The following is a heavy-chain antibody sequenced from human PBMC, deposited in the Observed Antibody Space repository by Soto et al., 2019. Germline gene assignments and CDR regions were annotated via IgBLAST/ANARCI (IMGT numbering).Heavy chain of an antibody. CDR1: GLTFSSYV. J-gene: IGHJ4*02. CDR2: ISYDGSNK. D-gene: IGHD1-1*01. V-gene: IGHV3-30*03. Sequence: PGGSLRLSCAASGLTFSSYVMHWVRQAPGKGLEWVAVISYDGSNKYYGDSVKGRFTISRDNSKNTLYLQMNSLRVEDTAVYYSARGPGSYYDYWGQGTLVTVSS. CDR3: ARGPGSYYDY.